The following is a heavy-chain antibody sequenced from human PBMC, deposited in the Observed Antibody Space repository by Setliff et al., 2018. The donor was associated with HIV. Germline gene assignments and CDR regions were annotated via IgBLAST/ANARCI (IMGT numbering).Heavy chain of an antibody. Sequence: SETLSXXCSVSGASIRGHYWSWIRQSPGKGLEWIGNIYYSGNTNYNPSFKSRVTISVDTSKNQFSLRVNSVTAADKAVYYCARSLVPSGYYYGRHAFDIWGQGTKVTVSS. J-gene: IGHJ3*02. CDR1: GASIRGHY. CDR2: IYYSGNT. CDR3: ARSLVPSGYYYGRHAFDI. V-gene: IGHV4-59*08. D-gene: IGHD3-22*01.